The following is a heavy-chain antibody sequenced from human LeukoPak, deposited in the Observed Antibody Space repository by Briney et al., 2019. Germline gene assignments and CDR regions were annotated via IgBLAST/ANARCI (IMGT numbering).Heavy chain of an antibody. D-gene: IGHD5-18*01. J-gene: IGHJ3*02. CDR3: AREDGTAMDNAFDI. Sequence: SETLSLTCTVSGGSFSSRPYYWSWIRQPAGKGLEWIGRIYTSGDTDYNPSLKSRVTISVDTSKNQFSLKLRSVTAADTAVYYCAREDGTAMDNAFDIWGQGTMVTVSS. V-gene: IGHV4-61*02. CDR1: GGSFSSRPYY. CDR2: IYTSGDT.